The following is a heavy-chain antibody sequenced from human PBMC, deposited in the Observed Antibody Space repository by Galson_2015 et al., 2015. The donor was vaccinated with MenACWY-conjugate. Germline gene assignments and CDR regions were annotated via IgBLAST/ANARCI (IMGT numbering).Heavy chain of an antibody. CDR1: GSTFNSHG. Sequence: SLRLSCAASGSTFNSHGMHWVRQAPGKGLEWVAVIWYDGNNKYYADSVKGRFTISRDNSKNTVYLQMDSLRAEDTAMYYCARKDGATYGYNDYWGQGTLVIVSS. D-gene: IGHD5-18*01. V-gene: IGHV3-33*01. J-gene: IGHJ4*02. CDR2: IWYDGNNK. CDR3: ARKDGATYGYNDY.